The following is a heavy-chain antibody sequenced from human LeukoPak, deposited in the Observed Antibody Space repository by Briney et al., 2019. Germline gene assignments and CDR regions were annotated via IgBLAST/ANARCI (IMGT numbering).Heavy chain of an antibody. CDR3: ARGLGQQLIGYYYMDV. CDR1: GGSISSYY. V-gene: IGHV4-59*01. D-gene: IGHD6-13*01. Sequence: SETLSLTCTVSGGSISSYYWSWVRQPPGKGLEWIGFVYYTGSTNYSPSLKSRVTISVDTSKNQFSLKLSSVTAADTAVYYCARGLGQQLIGYYYMDVWGKGTTVTISS. CDR2: VYYTGST. J-gene: IGHJ6*03.